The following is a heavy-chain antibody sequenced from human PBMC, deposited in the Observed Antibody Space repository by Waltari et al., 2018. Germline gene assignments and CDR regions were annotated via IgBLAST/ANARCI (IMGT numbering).Heavy chain of an antibody. D-gene: IGHD2-2*01. CDR2: ISSSSSTI. V-gene: IGHV3-48*04. CDR1: GFTFSSYS. Sequence: EVQLVESGGGLVQPGGSLRLSCAASGFTFSSYSMNWVRQAPGKGLEWVSYISSSSSTIYYADSVKGRFTISRDNAKNSLYLQMNSLRAEDTAVYYCARVWENISREHIVVVPAARRYYYYYMDVWGKGTTVTVSS. CDR3: ARVWENISREHIVVVPAARRYYYYYMDV. J-gene: IGHJ6*03.